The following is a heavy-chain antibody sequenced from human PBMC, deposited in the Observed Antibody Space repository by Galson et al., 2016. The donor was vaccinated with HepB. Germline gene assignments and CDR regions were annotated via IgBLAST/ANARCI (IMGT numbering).Heavy chain of an antibody. CDR2: IYSGGSI. CDR1: GFSVSSNY. CDR3: ARGWVESYYYYGLDV. Sequence: SLRLSCAASGFSVSSNYLNWVRQAPGKGLEWVSIIYSGGSIYYADFAKGRFTISRDNSKNTLYLQMKSLRIEDTAVYYCARGWVESYYYYGLDVWGQGTTVTVSS. D-gene: IGHD3-16*01. J-gene: IGHJ6*02. V-gene: IGHV3-53*01.